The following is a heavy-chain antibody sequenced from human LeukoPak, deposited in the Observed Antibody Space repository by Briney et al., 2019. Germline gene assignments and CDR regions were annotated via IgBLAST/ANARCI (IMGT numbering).Heavy chain of an antibody. V-gene: IGHV4-59*08. J-gene: IGHJ3*02. CDR3: ARIRGGYSYAYGFDAFDI. CDR2: IYYSGST. D-gene: IGHD5-18*01. CDR1: GGSISSYY. Sequence: SETLSLTCTVSGGSISSYYWSWIRQPPGKGLEWIGYIYYSGSTKYNPSLKSRVTISVDTSKNQFSLKLSSVTAADTAVYYCARIRGGYSYAYGFDAFDIWGQGTMVTVSS.